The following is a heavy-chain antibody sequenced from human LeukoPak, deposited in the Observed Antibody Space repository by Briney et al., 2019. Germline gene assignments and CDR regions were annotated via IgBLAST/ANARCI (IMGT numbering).Heavy chain of an antibody. CDR1: GGSISSDH. V-gene: IGHV4-59*01. CDR2: IYYSGST. D-gene: IGHD2/OR15-2a*01. Sequence: PSETLSLTCTVSGGSISSDHWNWIRQPPGKGLEWIGCIYYSGSTYYNPSLKSRVTISVDMSKSQCSLRLTSVTAADAAVYYCARKNDFDIWGQGTLVTVSS. J-gene: IGHJ3*02. CDR3: ARKNDFDI.